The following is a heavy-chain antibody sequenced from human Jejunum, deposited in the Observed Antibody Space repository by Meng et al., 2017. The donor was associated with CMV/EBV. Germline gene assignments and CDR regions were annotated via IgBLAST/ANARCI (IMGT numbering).Heavy chain of an antibody. CDR2: INFGGSDT. Sequence: LRGSCGGSGCACSGHWMEWVRQRPGKGLEWVSGINFGGSDTFYADSVKGRFTISRDNANNMLYLQMNSLSAEDTAVYYCEEFEVGWGQGTLVTVSS. D-gene: IGHD1-26*01. CDR3: EEFEVG. CDR1: GCACSGHW. J-gene: IGHJ4*02. V-gene: IGHV3-74*01.